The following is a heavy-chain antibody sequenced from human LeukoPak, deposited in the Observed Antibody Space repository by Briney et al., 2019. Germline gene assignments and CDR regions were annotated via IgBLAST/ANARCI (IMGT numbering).Heavy chain of an antibody. V-gene: IGHV4-39*01. CDR3: ARHLAETYSSGWYSPGFDY. J-gene: IGHJ4*02. CDR2: IYYSGST. Sequence: SETLSLTCTVSGGSISSSSYYWGWIRQPPGKGLKWIGSIYYSGSTYYNPSLKSRVTISVDTSKNQFSLKLSSVTAADTAVYYCARHLAETYSSGWYSPGFDYWGQGTLVTVSS. CDR1: GGSISSSSYY. D-gene: IGHD6-19*01.